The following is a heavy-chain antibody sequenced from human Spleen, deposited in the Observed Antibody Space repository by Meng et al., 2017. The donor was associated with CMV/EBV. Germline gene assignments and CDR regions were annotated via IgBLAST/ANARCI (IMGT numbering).Heavy chain of an antibody. CDR2: IYYSGST. D-gene: IGHD6-13*01. V-gene: IGHV4-59*12. Sequence: SETLSLTCTVSGGSISSYYWSWIRQPPGKGLEWIGYIYYSGSTYYNPSLKSRVTISVDTSKNQFSLKLSSVTAADTAVYYCAREDSRRGYFDYWGQGTLVTVSS. CDR3: AREDSRRGYFDY. J-gene: IGHJ4*02. CDR1: GGSISSYY.